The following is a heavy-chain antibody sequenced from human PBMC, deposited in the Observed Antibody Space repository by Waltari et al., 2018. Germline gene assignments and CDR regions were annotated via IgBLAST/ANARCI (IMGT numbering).Heavy chain of an antibody. CDR3: AAASNWLLFDY. CDR1: GYTLTELS. CDR2: FDPEYGET. D-gene: IGHD4-4*01. Sequence: QVQLVQSGAEVKKPGASVKVSCKVSGYTLTELSMHWVRQAPGKGLEWMGVFDPEYGETSYAQPFQGIGTITKDTSTDTAYMELSSLRSEDTAVDYCAAASNWLLFDYWGQGTLVTVSS. J-gene: IGHJ4*02. V-gene: IGHV1-24*01.